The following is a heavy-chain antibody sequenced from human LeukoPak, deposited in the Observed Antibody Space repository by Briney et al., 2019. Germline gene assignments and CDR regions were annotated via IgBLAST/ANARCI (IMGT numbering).Heavy chain of an antibody. CDR3: AREQLWSGPNRFDS. Sequence: SQTLSLTCGISGDSVSSKSGGWNWIRQSPSRGLEWLGRTYYTSKWYNEYAVTMKSRITINSDTSKNQLSLHLDSVTPEDTAVYYCAREQLWSGPNRFDSWGQGTLVTVSS. V-gene: IGHV6-1*01. CDR1: GDSVSSKSGG. J-gene: IGHJ5*01. D-gene: IGHD3-10*02. CDR2: TYYTSKWYN.